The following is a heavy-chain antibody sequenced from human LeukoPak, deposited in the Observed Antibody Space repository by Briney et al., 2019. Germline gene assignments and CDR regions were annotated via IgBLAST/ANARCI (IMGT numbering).Heavy chain of an antibody. CDR1: GFTFSSYA. V-gene: IGHV3-23*01. CDR2: ISGSGGST. D-gene: IGHD2-2*01. J-gene: IGHJ4*02. CDR3: AKAYCSSTSCPPDY. Sequence: GGSLRLSCAASGFTFSSYAMSWVRQAPGKGLEWVSAISGSGGSTYYADSVKGRFTISRDNSKNTLYLQMNSLRAEDTAVYYCAKAYCSSTSCPPDYWGQGTLVTVSS.